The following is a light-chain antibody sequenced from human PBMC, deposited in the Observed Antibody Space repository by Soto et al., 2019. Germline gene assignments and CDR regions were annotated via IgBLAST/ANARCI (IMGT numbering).Light chain of an antibody. Sequence: EIVMTQSPATLSVSPGERATLSCRASQSVSSNLAWYQQKPGQAPRLLIYGASTRATGIPARFSGSGSGTEFTLTISSLQPEDFATYYCQQYNNWSWTFGQGTKVEIK. J-gene: IGKJ1*01. CDR1: QSVSSN. CDR2: GAS. V-gene: IGKV3-15*01. CDR3: QQYNNWSWT.